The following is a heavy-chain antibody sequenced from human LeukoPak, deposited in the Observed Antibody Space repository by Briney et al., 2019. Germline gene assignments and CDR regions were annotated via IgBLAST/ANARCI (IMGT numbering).Heavy chain of an antibody. Sequence: GGSLRLSCAASGFTFSSYWMSWVRQAPGKGLEWVANIKQDGSEKYYVDSVKGRFPISRDNAKNSLYLQMNSLRAEDTAVYYCARHSGSSDFDYWGQGTLVTVSS. D-gene: IGHD1-26*01. CDR2: IKQDGSEK. CDR3: ARHSGSSDFDY. V-gene: IGHV3-7*03. CDR1: GFTFSSYW. J-gene: IGHJ4*02.